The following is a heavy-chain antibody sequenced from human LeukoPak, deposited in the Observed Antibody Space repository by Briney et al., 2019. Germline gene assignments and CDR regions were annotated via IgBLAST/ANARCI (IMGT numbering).Heavy chain of an antibody. CDR1: GYTFTVYY. D-gene: IGHD4-23*01. CDR2: INPNSGGT. V-gene: IGHV1-2*02. Sequence: ASVKVSFKASGYTFTVYYMHWVRQAPGQGLGWMGWINPNSGGTNYAQKFQGRVTMTRDTSISTAYMELSRLRSDDTAVYYCAGGYSTTVVTDWGQGTLVTVSS. J-gene: IGHJ4*02. CDR3: AGGYSTTVVTD.